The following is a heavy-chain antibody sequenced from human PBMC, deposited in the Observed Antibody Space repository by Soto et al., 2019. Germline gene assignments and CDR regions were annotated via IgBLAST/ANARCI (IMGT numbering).Heavy chain of an antibody. Sequence: QVQLVESGGGVVQPGRSLRLSCAASGFTFSSYGMHWVRQAPGKGLEWVAVISDDGSNKYYADSVKGRFTISRDNSKNTLYLQMNSLRAEDTAVYYCAKGYSSGWFLSWGQGTLVTVSS. D-gene: IGHD6-19*01. J-gene: IGHJ5*01. V-gene: IGHV3-30*18. CDR1: GFTFSSYG. CDR2: ISDDGSNK. CDR3: AKGYSSGWFLS.